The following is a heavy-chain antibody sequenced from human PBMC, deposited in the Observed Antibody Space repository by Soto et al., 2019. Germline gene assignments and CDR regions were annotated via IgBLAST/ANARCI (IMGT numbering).Heavy chain of an antibody. Sequence: QVQLVESGGGVVQPGRSLRLSCAASGFTFSSYGMHWVRQAPGKGLEWVAVISYDGSNKYYADSVKGRFTISRDNSKNTLYLQMNSLRAEDKAVYYCAKDLSGANPDAFDIWGQGTMVTVSS. CDR1: GFTFSSYG. D-gene: IGHD6-25*01. CDR3: AKDLSGANPDAFDI. J-gene: IGHJ3*02. V-gene: IGHV3-30*18. CDR2: ISYDGSNK.